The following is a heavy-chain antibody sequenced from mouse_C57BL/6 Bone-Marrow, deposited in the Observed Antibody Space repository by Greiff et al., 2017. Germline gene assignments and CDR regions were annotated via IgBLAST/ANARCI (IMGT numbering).Heavy chain of an antibody. V-gene: IGHV7-3*01. CDR2: IRNKANGYTT. Sequence: EVKLEESGGGLVQPGGSLSLSCAASGFTFTDYYMSWVRQPPGKALEWLGFIRNKANGYTTEYSASVKGRFTISRDTSQSILYLQMNALRAEDSATYYCARYKGNSGFYSYYFDYWGQGTTLTVSS. D-gene: IGHD2-1*01. CDR1: GFTFTDYY. J-gene: IGHJ2*01. CDR3: ARYKGNSGFYSYYFDY.